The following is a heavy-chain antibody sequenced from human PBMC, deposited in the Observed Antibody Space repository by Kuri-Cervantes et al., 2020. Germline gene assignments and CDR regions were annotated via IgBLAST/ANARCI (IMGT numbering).Heavy chain of an antibody. D-gene: IGHD6-13*01. CDR1: GRTFSSYA. Sequence: SSVKVSCKAPGRTFSSYAISWVRQAPGQGLEWRGGIIPIFGTANYAQKFQGRVTITADESTSTAYMELSSLRSEDTAVYYCARGQEYSSSWYGLWGGQGSHNWFDPWGQGTRVTCAS. CDR3: ARGQEYSSSWYGLWGGQGSHNWFDP. J-gene: IGHJ5*02. CDR2: IIPIFGTA. V-gene: IGHV1-69*13.